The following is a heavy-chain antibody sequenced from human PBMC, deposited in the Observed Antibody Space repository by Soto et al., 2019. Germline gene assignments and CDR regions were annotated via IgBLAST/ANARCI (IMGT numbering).Heavy chain of an antibody. Sequence: EVQLVESGGGLVQPGRSLRLSCAASGFTFDDSAMHWVRQPPGKGLGWVSGIGSNSGGIGYADSVKGRFTISRDNAKNSLYLQMNSLRAEDTALYYCAKGLSEGYFDYWGQGTLVTVSS. CDR2: IGSNSGGI. CDR1: GFTFDDSA. CDR3: AKGLSEGYFDY. J-gene: IGHJ4*02. V-gene: IGHV3-9*01.